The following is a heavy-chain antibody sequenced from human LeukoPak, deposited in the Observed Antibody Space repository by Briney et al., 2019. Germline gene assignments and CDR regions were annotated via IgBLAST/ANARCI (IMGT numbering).Heavy chain of an antibody. CDR1: GFTFSSYS. J-gene: IGHJ6*02. CDR3: ARARYSGYDSYYYYYGMDV. D-gene: IGHD5-12*01. CDR2: ISSSSSYI. Sequence: KPGGSLRLSCAASGFTFSSYSMNWVRQAPGKGLEWFSSISSSSSYIYYADSVKGRFTISRDNAQNSLYLQMNSLRAEDTAVYYCARARYSGYDSYYYYYGMDVWGQGTTVTVSS. V-gene: IGHV3-21*01.